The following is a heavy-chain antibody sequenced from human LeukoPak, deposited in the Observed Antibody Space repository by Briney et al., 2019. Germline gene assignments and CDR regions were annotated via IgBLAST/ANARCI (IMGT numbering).Heavy chain of an antibody. CDR3: ATIVTAIPY. CDR1: AYTFSSYN. V-gene: IGHV1-18*04. D-gene: IGHD5-12*01. J-gene: IGHJ4*02. Sequence: GASVKVSCKASAYTFSSYNINWVRQAPGQGVEWMGWISTYNGNTNYAQKLHGRVTMTIDTSTSTAYMELRSLRSDDTAVYYCATIVTAIPYWGQGTLVTVSS. CDR2: ISTYNGNT.